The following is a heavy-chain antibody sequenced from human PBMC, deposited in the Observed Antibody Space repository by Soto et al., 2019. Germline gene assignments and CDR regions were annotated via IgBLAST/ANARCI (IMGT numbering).Heavy chain of an antibody. J-gene: IGHJ4*02. V-gene: IGHV3-21*01. CDR3: AKESLDYFDSGRFYAPAFDH. CDR2: ISSSSSYI. D-gene: IGHD3-10*01. Sequence: GGSLRLSCAASGFTFSSYSMNWVRQAPGKGLEWVSSISSSSSYIYYADSVKGRFTISRDNAKNSLYLQMNSLRAEDTAVYYCAKESLDYFDSGRFYAPAFDHWGQGTLVTVSS. CDR1: GFTFSSYS.